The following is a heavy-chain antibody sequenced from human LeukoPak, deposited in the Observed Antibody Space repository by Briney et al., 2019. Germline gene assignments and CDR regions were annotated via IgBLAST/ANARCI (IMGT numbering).Heavy chain of an antibody. CDR2: ISTYNGNT. D-gene: IGHD5-18*01. Sequence: ASVKVSCKSSGYTFTTYGITWVRQAPGQGLEWMGWISTYNGNTNYAQKLQGRVTMTTGTSTSTAYMELRSLRSDDTAMYYCARDRMDTGTYFDYWGQGTLVTAPS. CDR3: ARDRMDTGTYFDY. CDR1: GYTFTTYG. V-gene: IGHV1-18*01. J-gene: IGHJ4*02.